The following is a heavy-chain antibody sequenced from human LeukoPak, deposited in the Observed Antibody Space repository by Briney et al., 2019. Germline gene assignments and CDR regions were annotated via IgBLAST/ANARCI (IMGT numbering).Heavy chain of an antibody. CDR1: GFTFSSYS. D-gene: IGHD1-1*01. V-gene: IGHV3-7*01. CDR2: IKQDGSEK. Sequence: GGSLRLSCAASGFTFSSYSMSWVRQAPGKGLEWVANIKQDGSEKYYVDSVKGRFTISRDNAKNSLYLQMNSLRAEDTAVYYCALDPPTYYYYMDVWGKGTTVTVSS. CDR3: ALDPPTYYYYMDV. J-gene: IGHJ6*03.